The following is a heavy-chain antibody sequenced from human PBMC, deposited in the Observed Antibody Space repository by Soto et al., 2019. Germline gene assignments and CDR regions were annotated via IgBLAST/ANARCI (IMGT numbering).Heavy chain of an antibody. D-gene: IGHD5-18*01. V-gene: IGHV4-34*01. Sequence: SETLSLTCAVYGGSFSGYYWSRIRQPPGKGLEWIGEINHSGSTNYNPSLKSRVTISVDTSKNQFSLKLSSVTAADTAVYYCARVLVNMDTAMDLYYFDYWGQGTLVTVS. CDR3: ARVLVNMDTAMDLYYFDY. CDR2: INHSGST. J-gene: IGHJ4*02. CDR1: GGSFSGYY.